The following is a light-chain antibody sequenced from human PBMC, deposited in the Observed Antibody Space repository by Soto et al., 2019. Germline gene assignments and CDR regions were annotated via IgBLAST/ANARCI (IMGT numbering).Light chain of an antibody. CDR1: QSVSSY. CDR3: QQYGSSPWT. Sequence: EIVFTQSPPTLSFSPGERATLSFRASQSVSSYLAWYQQKPGQAPRLLIYGASNRATGIPDRFSGSGSGTDFTLTISRLEPGDFAVYYCQQYGSSPWTFGQGTKVDIK. V-gene: IGKV3-20*01. CDR2: GAS. J-gene: IGKJ1*01.